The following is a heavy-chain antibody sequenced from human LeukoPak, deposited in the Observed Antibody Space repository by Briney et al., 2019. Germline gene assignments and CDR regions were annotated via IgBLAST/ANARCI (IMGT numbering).Heavy chain of an antibody. V-gene: IGHV4-59*01. CDR3: AREEVPHGFDI. Sequence: PSETLSLTCTVPGGSISTYYWSWIRQPPGKGLEYIAYIYYSGSTNYSPSLKSRVTMSLDTSKNQFSLKLSSVTAADTAVYYCAREEVPHGFDIWGQGTMVTVSS. J-gene: IGHJ3*02. CDR2: IYYSGST. CDR1: GGSISTYY.